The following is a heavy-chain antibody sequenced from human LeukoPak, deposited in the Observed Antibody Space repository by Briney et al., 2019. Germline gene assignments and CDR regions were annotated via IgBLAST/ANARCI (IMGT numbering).Heavy chain of an antibody. CDR3: AKDWTGTADAFDI. CDR1: GFTFSSYA. CDR2: IRGSGGST. V-gene: IGHV3-23*01. J-gene: IGHJ3*02. Sequence: GGSLRLSCAASGFTFSSYAMSWVRQAPGKGLEWVSGIRGSGGSTYYSDSVKGRSTISRDNSKNTLYLQVNSLRAEDTAVYYCAKDWTGTADAFDIWGQGTMVTVSS. D-gene: IGHD1-7*01.